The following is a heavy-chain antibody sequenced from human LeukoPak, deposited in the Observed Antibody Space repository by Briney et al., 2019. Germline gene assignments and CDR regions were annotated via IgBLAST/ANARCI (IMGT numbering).Heavy chain of an antibody. Sequence: ASVKVSCKASGYTFTSYGISWVRQAPGQGLEWMGWISAYNGNTNYAQKLQGRVTMTTDTSTSTAYMELRSLRSDDKAVYYCARDLSSWYEGISDYWGQGTLVTVSS. CDR1: GYTFTSYG. D-gene: IGHD6-13*01. J-gene: IGHJ4*02. CDR3: ARDLSSWYEGISDY. V-gene: IGHV1-18*01. CDR2: ISAYNGNT.